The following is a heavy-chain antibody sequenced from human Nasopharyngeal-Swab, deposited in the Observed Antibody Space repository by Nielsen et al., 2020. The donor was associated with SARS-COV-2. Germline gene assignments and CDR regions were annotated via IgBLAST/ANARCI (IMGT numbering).Heavy chain of an antibody. CDR3: ASSPKWELLYY. CDR2: IYYSGST. J-gene: IGHJ4*02. Sequence: SETLSLTCAVYGGSFSGYYWSWIRQPPGKGLEWIGSIYYSGSTYYNPSLKSRVTISVDTSKNQFSLKLSSVTAADTAVYYCASSPKWELLYYWGQGTLVTVSS. V-gene: IGHV4-34*01. CDR1: GGSFSGYY. D-gene: IGHD1-26*01.